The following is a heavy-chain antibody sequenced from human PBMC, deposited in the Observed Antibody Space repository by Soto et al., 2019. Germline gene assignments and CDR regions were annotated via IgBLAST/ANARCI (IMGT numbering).Heavy chain of an antibody. CDR1: GYTFTSYG. CDR2: ISAYNGNT. J-gene: IGHJ6*02. V-gene: IGHV1-18*01. Sequence: ASVKVSCKASGYTFTSYGISWVRQAPGQGLEWMGWISAYNGNTNYAQKLQGRVTMTTDTSTRTAYMELRSLRSDDTAVYYCARPQLSHPFYYYGMDVWGQGTTVTVSS. CDR3: ARPQLSHPFYYYGMDV. D-gene: IGHD5-18*01.